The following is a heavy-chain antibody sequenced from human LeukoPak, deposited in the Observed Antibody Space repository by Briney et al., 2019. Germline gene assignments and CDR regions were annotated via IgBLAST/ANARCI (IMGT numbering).Heavy chain of an antibody. CDR3: ARGHLAAAGTGDC. J-gene: IGHJ4*02. Sequence: GGSLRLSCAASGLTFITYTRNWVGQAPGKGRGWVSYISSSGNFIYYTDSVKGRFTVSRDNAKNSLYLQMNSLRAEDTALYHCARGHLAAAGTGDCWGQGTVVTVSS. CDR2: ISSSGNFI. CDR1: GLTFITYT. D-gene: IGHD6-13*01. V-gene: IGHV3-21*01.